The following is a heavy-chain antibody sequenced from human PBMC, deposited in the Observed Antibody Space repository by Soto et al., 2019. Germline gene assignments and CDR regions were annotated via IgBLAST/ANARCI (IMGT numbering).Heavy chain of an antibody. V-gene: IGHV1-2*02. D-gene: IGHD3-16*01. J-gene: IGHJ4*02. CDR1: GYIFNDYY. CDR3: RRGEDRGEHFDT. CDR2: SKPNSGDT. Sequence: QVQLVQAGAEVKKPGASVKVSCKASGYIFNDYYMHCVRQAPVQGPEWMGWSKPNSGDTKYAQKFQDRVTHTRDTSISPASMEMSRLRADDTAVYYPRRGEDRGEHFDTGGQGTLVIVSS.